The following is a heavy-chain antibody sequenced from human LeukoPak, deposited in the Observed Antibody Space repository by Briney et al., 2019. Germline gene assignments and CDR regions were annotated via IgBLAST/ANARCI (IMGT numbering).Heavy chain of an antibody. V-gene: IGHV4-61*02. CDR3: ARHWSGGTVLGPFDY. CDR2: IYISGST. CDR1: GGSISSGTYY. J-gene: IGHJ4*02. D-gene: IGHD2-15*01. Sequence: SETLSLTCTVSGGSISSGTYYWSWIRQPAGKGLEWIGRIYISGSTNYNPSLKGRVTISLDTSNNQFSLKLSSVTAADTAVYYCARHWSGGTVLGPFDYWGQGTLVTVSS.